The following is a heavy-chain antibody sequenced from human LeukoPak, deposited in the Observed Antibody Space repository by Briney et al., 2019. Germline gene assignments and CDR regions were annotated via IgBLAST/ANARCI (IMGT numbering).Heavy chain of an antibody. CDR3: ARMVAAAGTLRGQDAFDI. Sequence: ASVKVSCKASGYTFTGYYMHWVRQAPGQGLEWMGWINPNSGGTNYAQKFQGWVTMTRDTSISTVYMELSRLRSDDTAVYYCARMVAAAGTLRGQDAFDIWGQGTMVTVSS. D-gene: IGHD6-13*01. J-gene: IGHJ3*02. CDR2: INPNSGGT. V-gene: IGHV1-2*04. CDR1: GYTFTGYY.